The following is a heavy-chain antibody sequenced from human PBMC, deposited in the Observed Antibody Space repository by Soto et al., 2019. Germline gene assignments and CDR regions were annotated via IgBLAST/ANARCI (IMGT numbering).Heavy chain of an antibody. J-gene: IGHJ4*02. Sequence: EVQLVESGGGLVQPGGSLRLSCVVSGLTFSNYWMSWVSQAPGKGLEWVANINQDGSESYYVDSVKGRFTISRDNAKNSLYLQMTSLRAEDTAVYYCARPARECSSPGCANWGQGTLVTVSS. CDR1: GLTFSNYW. CDR2: INQDGSES. CDR3: ARPARECSSPGCAN. D-gene: IGHD2-2*01. V-gene: IGHV3-7*01.